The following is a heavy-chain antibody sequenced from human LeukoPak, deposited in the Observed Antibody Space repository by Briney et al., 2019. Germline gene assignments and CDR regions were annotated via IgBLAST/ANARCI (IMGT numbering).Heavy chain of an antibody. CDR2: IIPILGIA. CDR1: GGTFSSYA. J-gene: IGHJ4*02. D-gene: IGHD3-22*01. V-gene: IGHV1-69*04. CDR3: ARPSRYYYDSSGYYSFDY. Sequence: SVTVSCKASGGTFSSYAISWVRQAPGQGLEWMGRIIPILGIANYEQKFQGRVTITADKSTSKDYMELISLRSEDTAVYYCARPSRYYYDSSGYYSFDYWGQGTLVTVSS.